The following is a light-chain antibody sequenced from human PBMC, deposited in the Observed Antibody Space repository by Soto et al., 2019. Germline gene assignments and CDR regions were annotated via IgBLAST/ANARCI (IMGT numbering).Light chain of an antibody. CDR1: QSISIW. J-gene: IGKJ5*01. V-gene: IGKV1-5*01. Sequence: DIQMTQSPSTLSASTGDRVTITCRASQSISIWLAWYQQKPGKAPKFLINDASRLESGVPSRFTGSGSGTEFTLTISNLQPDDFATYYGQQFHSFPITFGQGTRLEIK. CDR2: DAS. CDR3: QQFHSFPIT.